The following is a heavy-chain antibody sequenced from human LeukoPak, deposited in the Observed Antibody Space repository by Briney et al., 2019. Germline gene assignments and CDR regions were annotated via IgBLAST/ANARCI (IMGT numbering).Heavy chain of an antibody. V-gene: IGHV4-38-2*02. CDR3: ARGVALLYIAEGFDP. CDR2: LYHSGST. CDR1: GYSITSGYY. D-gene: IGHD3-10*01. Sequence: SETLSLTCTVSGYSITSGYYWGWIRQPPGKGLEWIGILYHSGSTYYNPSLKTRVIISVDTSKNQFSLNLSSVTAADTAVYFCARGVALLYIAEGFDPWGQGTLVTVSS. J-gene: IGHJ5*02.